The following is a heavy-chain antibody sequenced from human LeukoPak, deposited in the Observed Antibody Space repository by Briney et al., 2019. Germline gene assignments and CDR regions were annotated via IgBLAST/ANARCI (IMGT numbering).Heavy chain of an antibody. CDR2: ISTYYGNT. CDR3: ARVNGDYFNGLHFDY. Sequence: ASVKVSCKASGYTFTSYGFSWVRQAPGQGLEWMGWISTYYGNTNYAQKLQDRVTMTTDTSTSTAYMELTSLRSDDTAVYYCARVNGDYFNGLHFDYWGQGTLVTVSS. J-gene: IGHJ4*02. V-gene: IGHV1-18*01. D-gene: IGHD4-17*01. CDR1: GYTFTSYG.